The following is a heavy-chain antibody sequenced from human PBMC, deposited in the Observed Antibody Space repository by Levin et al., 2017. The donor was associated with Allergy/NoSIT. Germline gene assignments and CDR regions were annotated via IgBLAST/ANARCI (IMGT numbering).Heavy chain of an antibody. J-gene: IGHJ4*02. Sequence: QTLSLPCTFSWFSLSTSGMCVSWIRQPPGKALEWLALIDWDDDKYYSTSLKTRLTISKDTSKNQVVLTMTNMDPVDTATYYCARMEGDSSGWAYFDYWGQGTLVTVSS. CDR1: WFSLSTSGMC. CDR2: IDWDDDK. CDR3: ARMEGDSSGWAYFDY. V-gene: IGHV2-70*01. D-gene: IGHD6-19*01.